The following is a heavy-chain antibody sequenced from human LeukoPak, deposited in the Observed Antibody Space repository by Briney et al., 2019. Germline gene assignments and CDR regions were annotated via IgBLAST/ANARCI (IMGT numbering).Heavy chain of an antibody. J-gene: IGHJ4*02. D-gene: IGHD3-10*01. CDR3: ARETSGSGSYRLYY. V-gene: IGHV1-2*02. CDR2: INPNSGGT. CDR1: GYTFTGYY. Sequence: GASVKVSCKASGYTFTGYYMHWVRQAPGQGLEWMGWINPNSGGTNYAQKFQGRVTMTRDTSISTAYMELSRLRSDDTAVYHCARETSGSGSYRLYYWGQGTLVTVSS.